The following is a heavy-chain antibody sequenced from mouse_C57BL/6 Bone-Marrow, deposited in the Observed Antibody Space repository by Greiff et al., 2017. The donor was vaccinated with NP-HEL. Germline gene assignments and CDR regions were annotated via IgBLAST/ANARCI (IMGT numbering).Heavy chain of an antibody. J-gene: IGHJ2*01. V-gene: IGHV1-9*01. CDR2: ILPGSGNT. CDR1: GYTFTGNW. Sequence: VQLQQSGAELMKPGASVKLSCKATGYTFTGNWIEWVKQRPGHGLEWIGGILPGSGNTYYNERFKGKATFTADTSSNTAYMQLSSLTTEDSAIYDCAREYYGSSYFDYWGQGTTLTVSS. D-gene: IGHD1-1*01. CDR3: AREYYGSSYFDY.